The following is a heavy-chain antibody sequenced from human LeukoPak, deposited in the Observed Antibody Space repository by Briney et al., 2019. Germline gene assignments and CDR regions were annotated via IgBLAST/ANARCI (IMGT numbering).Heavy chain of an antibody. V-gene: IGHV1-3*01. D-gene: IGHD3-22*01. Sequence: VASVKVSCKASGYTFTSYAMHWVRQAPGQRLEWMGWINAGNGNTKYSQKFQGRVTITRDTSASTAYMELSSLRSEDTAVYYCARLGTMIVNGAFDIWGQGTMVTVSS. CDR3: ARLGTMIVNGAFDI. J-gene: IGHJ3*02. CDR2: INAGNGNT. CDR1: GYTFTSYA.